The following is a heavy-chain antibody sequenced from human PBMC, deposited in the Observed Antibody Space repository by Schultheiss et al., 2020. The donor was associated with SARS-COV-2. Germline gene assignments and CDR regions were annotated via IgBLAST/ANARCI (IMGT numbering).Heavy chain of an antibody. CDR1: GGSISSYY. J-gene: IGHJ4*02. CDR2: IYHSGST. Sequence: SETLSLTCTVSGGSISSYYWSWIRQPPGKGLEWIGSIYHSGSTYYNPSLKSRVTISVDTSKNQFSLKLSSVTAADTAVYYCARDVSVSSWYFDYWGQGTLVTVSS. V-gene: IGHV4-38-2*02. D-gene: IGHD6-13*01. CDR3: ARDVSVSSWYFDY.